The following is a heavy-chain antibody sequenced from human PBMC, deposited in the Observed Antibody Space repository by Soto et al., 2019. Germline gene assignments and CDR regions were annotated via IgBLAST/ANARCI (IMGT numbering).Heavy chain of an antibody. D-gene: IGHD3-3*01. CDR1: GFTFSSYA. V-gene: IGHV3-30-3*01. CDR2: ISYDGSNK. Sequence: QVQLVESGGGVVQPGRSLRLSCAASGFTFSSYAMHWVRQAPGKGLEWVAVISYDGSNKYYADSVKGRFTISRDNSKNTLYLQMSSLRAEDTAVYYCARDPRFLEWFRWFDPWGQGTLVTVSS. J-gene: IGHJ5*02. CDR3: ARDPRFLEWFRWFDP.